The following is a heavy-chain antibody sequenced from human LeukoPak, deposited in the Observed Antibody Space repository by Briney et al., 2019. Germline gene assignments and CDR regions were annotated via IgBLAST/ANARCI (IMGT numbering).Heavy chain of an antibody. CDR1: GFTFSSYA. V-gene: IGHV3-23*01. Sequence: GGSLRLSCAASGFTFSSYAMSWVRQAPGKGPEWVSVISGSGGTTYYADSVKGRVTISRDNSKNTVYLQMNSLRAEDSAVYYCAKDPTVAGAAEYFQHWGQGTLVTVSS. D-gene: IGHD6-19*01. CDR2: ISGSGGTT. CDR3: AKDPTVAGAAEYFQH. J-gene: IGHJ1*01.